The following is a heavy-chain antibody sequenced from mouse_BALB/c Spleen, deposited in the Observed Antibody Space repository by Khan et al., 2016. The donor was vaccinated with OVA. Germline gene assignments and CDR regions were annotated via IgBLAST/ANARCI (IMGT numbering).Heavy chain of an antibody. J-gene: IGHJ4*01. CDR1: GYSITNDYA. CDR3: ARSLYYNYGYALDY. D-gene: IGHD2-4*01. Sequence: EVQLQESGPGLVKPSQSLSLTCTVTGYSITNDYAWNWIRQFPGNKLEWMGYISSTGSTSSNPSLKSRISITRDTSKNQFFLQLRSVTSEDTATYYCARSLYYNYGYALDYWGRGTSVTVSS. V-gene: IGHV3-2*02. CDR2: ISSTGST.